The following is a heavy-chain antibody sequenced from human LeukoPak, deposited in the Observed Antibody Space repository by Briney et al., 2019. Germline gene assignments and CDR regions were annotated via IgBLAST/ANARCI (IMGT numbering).Heavy chain of an antibody. CDR1: GGSISSSSYY. CDR3: ARGPPPDFDC. J-gene: IGHJ4*02. Sequence: PSETLSLTCTVSGGSISSSSYYWGWIRQPPGKGLEWIGSIYYSGSTDYNPSLKSRVTMSVDTSKNQFSLKLSSVTAADTAVYYCARGPPPDFDCWGQGTLVTVSS. CDR2: IYYSGST. V-gene: IGHV4-39*07.